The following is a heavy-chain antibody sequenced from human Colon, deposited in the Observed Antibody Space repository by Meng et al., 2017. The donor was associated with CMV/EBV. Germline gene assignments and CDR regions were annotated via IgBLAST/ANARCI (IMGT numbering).Heavy chain of an antibody. D-gene: IGHD4-17*01. Sequence: GESLQISCEASGFSFSTSSMHWVRQAPGKGLGYVSAISSDGRNKYYADSLKGRFTISRDNSKNTLYLEMGSLRREDMAVYYCATDPSTVTTNFWGQGTLVTVSS. CDR3: ATDPSTVTTNF. CDR1: GFSFSTSS. V-gene: IGHV3-64*02. J-gene: IGHJ4*02. CDR2: ISSDGRNK.